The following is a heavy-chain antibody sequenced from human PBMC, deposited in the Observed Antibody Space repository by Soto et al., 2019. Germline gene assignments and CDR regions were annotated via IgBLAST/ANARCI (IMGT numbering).Heavy chain of an antibody. Sequence: PGGSLRLSCAASGFTFDDYAMHWVRQAPGKGPEWVSGISWNSGSIGYADSVKGRFTISRDNAKNSLYLQMNSLRAEDTALYYCAKDGRAARYYYYYGMDVWGQGTTVTVSS. CDR2: ISWNSGSI. CDR1: GFTFDDYA. J-gene: IGHJ6*02. D-gene: IGHD6-6*01. V-gene: IGHV3-9*01. CDR3: AKDGRAARYYYYYGMDV.